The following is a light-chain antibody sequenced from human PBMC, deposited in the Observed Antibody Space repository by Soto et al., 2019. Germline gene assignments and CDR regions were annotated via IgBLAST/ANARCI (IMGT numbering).Light chain of an antibody. CDR1: QSISSY. V-gene: IGKV1-39*01. J-gene: IGKJ4*01. Sequence: DIPMTQSPSSLSASVGDRVTITCRASQSISSYLNWSQQKPGKAPKLLIYDASSLQSGVPSRYSGSASGTDFTLTISSLQPEDFATYYCQQSYSTPPSFGGGTKVEIK. CDR2: DAS. CDR3: QQSYSTPPS.